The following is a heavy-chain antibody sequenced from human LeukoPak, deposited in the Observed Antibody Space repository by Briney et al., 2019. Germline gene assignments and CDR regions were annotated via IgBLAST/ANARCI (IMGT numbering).Heavy chain of an antibody. CDR3: ARLPTLGYCSGGSCLDFDY. J-gene: IGHJ4*02. D-gene: IGHD2-15*01. V-gene: IGHV4-34*01. Sequence: PSETLSLTCAVYGGSFRGYYWSWIRQPPGKGLEWIGEINHSGSTNYNPSLKSRVTISVDTSKNQFSLKLSSVTAADTAVYYCARLPTLGYCSGGSCLDFDYWGQGTLVTVSS. CDR1: GGSFRGYY. CDR2: INHSGST.